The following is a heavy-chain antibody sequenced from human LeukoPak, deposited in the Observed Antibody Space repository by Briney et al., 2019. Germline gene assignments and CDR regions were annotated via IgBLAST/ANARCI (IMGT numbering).Heavy chain of an antibody. J-gene: IGHJ6*03. CDR3: ARFADYYYYYMDV. V-gene: IGHV5-51*01. CDR2: IYPGDSDT. CDR1: GYSFTSYW. Sequence: GESLKISCKGSGYSFTSYWIGWVRQMPGKGLEWMGIIYPGDSDTRYSPSFQGQVTISADKSISTAYLQWSSLKASDPAMYYCARFADYYYYYMDVWGKGTTVTVSS.